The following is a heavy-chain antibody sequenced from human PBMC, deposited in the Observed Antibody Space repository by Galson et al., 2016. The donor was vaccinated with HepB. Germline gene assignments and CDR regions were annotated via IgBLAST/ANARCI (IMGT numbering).Heavy chain of an antibody. CDR2: ISGDGHST. V-gene: IGHV3-23*01. CDR3: AKDRDHFGDYVFDY. Sequence: SLRLSCAASGFTFSTYVMSWVRQAPGKGLEWVSGISGDGHSTYYADSVKGRITISRDNSKNTLYLQMNSLRADDTALYYCAKDRDHFGDYVFDYWGQGTLVTVSS. CDR1: GFTFSTYV. D-gene: IGHD4-17*01. J-gene: IGHJ4*02.